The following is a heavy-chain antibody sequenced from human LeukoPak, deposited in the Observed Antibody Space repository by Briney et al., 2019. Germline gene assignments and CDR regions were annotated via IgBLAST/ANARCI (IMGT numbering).Heavy chain of an antibody. J-gene: IGHJ4*02. CDR3: AVEGSGYSYGYIDY. CDR2: IYYSGST. D-gene: IGHD5-18*01. V-gene: IGHV4-39*01. Sequence: SETLSLTCTVSGGSISSSSYYWGWIRQPPGKGLEWIGSIYYSGSTYYNPSPKSRVTISVDTSKNQFSLKLSSVTAADTAVYYCAVEGSGYSYGYIDYWGQGTLVTVSS. CDR1: GGSISSSSYY.